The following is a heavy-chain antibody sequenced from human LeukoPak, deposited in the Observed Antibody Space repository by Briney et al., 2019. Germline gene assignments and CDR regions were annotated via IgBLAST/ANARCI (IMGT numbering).Heavy chain of an antibody. V-gene: IGHV4-59*08. Sequence: SETLSLTCTVSGGSISNYYWSWIRQPPGKGLEWMGYIHYSGSTNYNPSLKSRVTTSVDTSKKQFSLKLRSVTAADTAVYYCARSVSWGLLVRDDAFDIWGQGTMVTVSS. CDR2: IHYSGST. CDR3: ARSVSWGLLVRDDAFDI. CDR1: GGSISNYY. D-gene: IGHD2-21*01. J-gene: IGHJ3*02.